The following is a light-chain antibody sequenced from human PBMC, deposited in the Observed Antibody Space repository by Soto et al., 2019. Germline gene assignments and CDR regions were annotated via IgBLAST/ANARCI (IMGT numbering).Light chain of an antibody. J-gene: IGKJ4*01. V-gene: IGKV1-39*01. CDR1: QRISTF. CDR2: SAS. Sequence: DIQMTQSPSSLSAFVGDSVTITCHASQRISTFLNWYHQKPGKAPKLIIYSASYLQSGFPSNVSGSGSGTDFTISIVTLQAEDVGLCYCQQSYRLAHLFGGGNKVQI. CDR3: QQSYRLAHL.